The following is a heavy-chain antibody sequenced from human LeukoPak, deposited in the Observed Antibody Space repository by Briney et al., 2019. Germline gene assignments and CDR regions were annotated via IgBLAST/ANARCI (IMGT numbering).Heavy chain of an antibody. CDR3: ATLEGLGGSSRPYNWFDP. V-gene: IGHV1-2*02. D-gene: IGHD3-16*02. CDR1: GYTSTGYY. Sequence: ASVKVSCKASGYTSTGYYMHWVRQAPGHGLEWMGWINPNSGGTNYAQKFQGRVTMTRDTSINTAYMELSRLRFDDTAVYYCATLEGLGGSSRPYNWFDPWGQGTLVTVSS. CDR2: INPNSGGT. J-gene: IGHJ5*02.